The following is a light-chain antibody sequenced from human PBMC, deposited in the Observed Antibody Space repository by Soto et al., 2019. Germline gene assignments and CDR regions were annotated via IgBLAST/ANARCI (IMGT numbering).Light chain of an antibody. CDR1: QSVNSN. CDR2: GTS. V-gene: IGKV3-15*01. Sequence: EIVMTQSPATLSLSPGESATLSCRASQSVNSNLAWYQQKDGQAPRLLIYGTSTRATGIPARFSGSGSGTDFTITISSLQFEDFAVYYCQQYNNWPRTFGQGTKVDIK. J-gene: IGKJ1*01. CDR3: QQYNNWPRT.